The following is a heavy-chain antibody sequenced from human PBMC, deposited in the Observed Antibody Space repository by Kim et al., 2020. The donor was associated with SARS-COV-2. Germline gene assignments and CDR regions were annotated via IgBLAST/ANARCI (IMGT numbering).Heavy chain of an antibody. Sequence: GGSLRLSCAASGFTLYNYAMTWVRQAPGKGLECVAVIRGSAGITFHADSVKGRFTISRDNSKNTLDLQMNSLRVEDTAVYYCAKAGYCSGSRCYGFDYWGQGTLVTVSS. V-gene: IGHV3-23*01. CDR3: AKAGYCSGSRCYGFDY. CDR1: GFTLYNYA. J-gene: IGHJ4*02. CDR2: IRGSAGIT. D-gene: IGHD2-15*01.